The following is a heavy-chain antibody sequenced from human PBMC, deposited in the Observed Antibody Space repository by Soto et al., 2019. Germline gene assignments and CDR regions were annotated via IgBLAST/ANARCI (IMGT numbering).Heavy chain of an antibody. J-gene: IGHJ4*02. CDR3: AKDRRVSGTVTSSPLDY. CDR2: ISGSGGST. CDR1: GFTFSSYA. V-gene: IGHV3-23*01. D-gene: IGHD4-17*01. Sequence: GGSLRLSCAASGFTFSSYAMTWVRQAPGKGLEWVSAISGSGGSTFYADSVKGRFTISRDNSKNTLYLQMNSLRAEDTAVYYCAKDRRVSGTVTSSPLDYWGQGTLVTVSS.